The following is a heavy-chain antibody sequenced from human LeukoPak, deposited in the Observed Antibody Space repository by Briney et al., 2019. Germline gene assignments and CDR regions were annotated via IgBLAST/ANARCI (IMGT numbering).Heavy chain of an antibody. V-gene: IGHV4-4*02. CDR3: ARQGVSGGWTTDAFDI. J-gene: IGHJ3*02. CDR2: IYLYGTT. Sequence: SETLSLTCSVSIGSISSSKWWSWVRQSPVKGLEWIGEIYLYGTTNYNPSFTSRVTMSVDRSRNQFSLKLSSVTAADTAVYYCARQGVSGGWTTDAFDIWGQGTLVTVSS. CDR1: IGSISSSKW. D-gene: IGHD6-19*01.